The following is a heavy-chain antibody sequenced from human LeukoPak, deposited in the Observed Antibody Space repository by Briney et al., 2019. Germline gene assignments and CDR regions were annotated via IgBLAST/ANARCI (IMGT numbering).Heavy chain of an antibody. J-gene: IGHJ6*04. CDR1: GGSSSGYY. CDR3: RGYCSGGSCYSPYYYYGMDV. D-gene: IGHD2-15*01. V-gene: IGHV4-34*01. CDR2: INHSGST. Sequence: SETLSLTCAVYGGSSSGYYWSWIRQPPGKGLEWIGEINHSGSTNYNPSLKSRVTISVDMSKNQFSLKLSSVTAADTAVYYCRGYCSGGSCYSPYYYYGMDVWGKGTTVTVSS.